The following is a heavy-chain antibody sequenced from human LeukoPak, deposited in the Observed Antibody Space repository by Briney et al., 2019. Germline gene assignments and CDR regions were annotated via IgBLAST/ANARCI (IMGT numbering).Heavy chain of an antibody. CDR1: GFTFSSYC. J-gene: IGHJ4*02. D-gene: IGHD4-11*01. Sequence: GGSLRLSCAASGFTFSSYCMHWVRQAPGKGLEWVAVIWYDGSNKYYADSVKGRFTISRDNSKSTLFLQMNSLTAENTAVYYCARAATGIDSWGQGTLVTVSS. CDR2: IWYDGSNK. V-gene: IGHV3-33*01. CDR3: ARAATGIDS.